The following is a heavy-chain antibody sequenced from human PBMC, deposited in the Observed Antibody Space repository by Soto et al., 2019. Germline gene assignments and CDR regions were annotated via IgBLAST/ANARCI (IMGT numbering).Heavy chain of an antibody. J-gene: IGHJ4*02. CDR3: AKTALYCSSTSCYF. Sequence: PGGSLRLSCAASGFTFSSHAMSWVRQAPGKGLEWVSAISGSGGSTYYADSVKGRFTISRDNSKNTLYLQMNSLRAEDTAVYYCAKTALYCSSTSCYFWGQGTLVTVSS. V-gene: IGHV3-23*01. D-gene: IGHD2-2*01. CDR1: GFTFSSHA. CDR2: ISGSGGST.